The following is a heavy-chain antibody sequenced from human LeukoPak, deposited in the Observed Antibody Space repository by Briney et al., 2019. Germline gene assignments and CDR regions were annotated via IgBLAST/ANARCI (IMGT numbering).Heavy chain of an antibody. CDR2: ISSSSSYI. Sequence: GGSLRLSCAASGFTFSSYSMNWVRQAPGKGLEWVSSISSSSSYIYYADSMKGRFTISRDNAKNSLYLQMNSLRAEDTAVYYCARDLTGGYYDSSGYRPLDYWGQGTLVTVSS. CDR1: GFTFSSYS. J-gene: IGHJ4*02. D-gene: IGHD3-22*01. V-gene: IGHV3-21*01. CDR3: ARDLTGGYYDSSGYRPLDY.